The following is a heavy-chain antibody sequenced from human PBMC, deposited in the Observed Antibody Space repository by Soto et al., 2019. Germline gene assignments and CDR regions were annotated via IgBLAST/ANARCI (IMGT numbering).Heavy chain of an antibody. J-gene: IGHJ4*02. Sequence: SETLSLTCTASGGSVTNSSYYWGWIRQSPGEGLEWIGSVYYRGRSYSKSSVKSRVTISVDTSKNRFSLSLNSVTASDTAVYFCVSQRTTVPTQAYFDYWGPGALVTVSS. V-gene: IGHV4-39*01. CDR2: VYYRGRS. CDR3: VSQRTTVPTQAYFDY. CDR1: GGSVTNSSYY. D-gene: IGHD4-17*01.